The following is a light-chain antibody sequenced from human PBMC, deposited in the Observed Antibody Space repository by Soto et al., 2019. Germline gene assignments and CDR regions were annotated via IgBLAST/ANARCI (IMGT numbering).Light chain of an antibody. V-gene: IGLV1-40*01. CDR1: SSNIGAGYD. J-gene: IGLJ2*01. CDR3: QSYDSSRSGVV. CDR2: GNS. Sequence: QSVLTQPPSVSGAPGQRVTISCTGSSSNIGAGYDVHWYQQLPGTAPKLLIYGNSNRPSGVPDRFSGSKSGPSASLAITGRQAEDEADYYCQSYDSSRSGVVFGGGTKLTVL.